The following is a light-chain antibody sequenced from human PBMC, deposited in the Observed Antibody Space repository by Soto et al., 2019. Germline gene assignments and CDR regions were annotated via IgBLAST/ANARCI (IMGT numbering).Light chain of an antibody. CDR2: EVS. CDR3: SSFTGTSALIL. Sequence: QSVLTQPPSASGSPGQSVTISCTGTSSDVGGYNYVSWYQQHPGKAPRLIIYEVSSRPSGVSNRFSGSKSGNTASLTISGLRAEDEGDYFCSSFTGTSALILFGGGTKLTVL. V-gene: IGLV2-14*01. J-gene: IGLJ2*01. CDR1: SSDVGGYNY.